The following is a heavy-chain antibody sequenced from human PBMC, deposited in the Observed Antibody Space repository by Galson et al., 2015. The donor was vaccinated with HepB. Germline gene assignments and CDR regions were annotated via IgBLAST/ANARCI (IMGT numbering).Heavy chain of an antibody. CDR3: ARSYRGYSSSWSYDAFDI. CDR1: GFSLSTSGMR. CDR2: IDWDDDK. D-gene: IGHD6-13*01. J-gene: IGHJ3*02. Sequence: PALVKPTQTLTLTCTFSGFSLSTSGMRVSWIRQPPGKALEWLARIDWDDDKFYSTSLKTRLTISKDTSKNQVVLTMTNMDPVDTATYYCARSYRGYSSSWSYDAFDIWGQGTMVTVSS. V-gene: IGHV2-70*04.